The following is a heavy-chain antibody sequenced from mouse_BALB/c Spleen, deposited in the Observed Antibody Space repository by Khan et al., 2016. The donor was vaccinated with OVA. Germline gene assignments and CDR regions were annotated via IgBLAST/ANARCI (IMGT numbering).Heavy chain of an antibody. CDR3: ARSNSYWYFDV. CDR2: INTYTGQP. D-gene: IGHD4-1*02. CDR1: GYTFTNYG. Sequence: QIQLVQSGPELKKPGETVKISCKAAGYTFTNYGMIWVKQAPGKGLKWMGWINTYTGQPTYADDFKGRFAFSLETSASTAYLQINNLKNEDTATXFCARSNSYWYFDVWGAGTTVTVSS. J-gene: IGHJ1*01. V-gene: IGHV9-3-1*01.